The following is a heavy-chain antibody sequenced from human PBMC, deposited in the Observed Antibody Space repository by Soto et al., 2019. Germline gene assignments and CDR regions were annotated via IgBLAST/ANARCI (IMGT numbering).Heavy chain of an antibody. CDR1: GFTFSNAW. V-gene: IGHV3-15*01. Sequence: PGGSLRLSCAASGFTFSNAWLSWVRQAPGKGLEWVGHIKTTTDGGTTDYAAPVKGRFTISRDDSQNTLYLQMDSLNTEHTAVYFCTTEIRGYRYFECWGQGTLVAVSS. J-gene: IGHJ4*02. CDR2: IKTTTDGGTT. CDR3: TTEIRGYRYFEC. D-gene: IGHD3-22*01.